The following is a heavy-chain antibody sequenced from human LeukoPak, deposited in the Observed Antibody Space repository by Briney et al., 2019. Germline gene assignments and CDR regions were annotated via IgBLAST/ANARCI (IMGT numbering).Heavy chain of an antibody. CDR2: INHSGST. J-gene: IGHJ1*01. CDR3: ARGPTYYYDSSGYSFFFQH. V-gene: IGHV4-34*01. CDR1: GGSFSGYY. D-gene: IGHD3-22*01. Sequence: SETLSLTCAVYGGSFSGYYWSWIRQPPGKGLEWIGEINHSGSTNYNPSLKSRVTISVDTSKYQFSLKLSSVTAADTAVYYCARGPTYYYDSSGYSFFFQHWGQGTLVTVSS.